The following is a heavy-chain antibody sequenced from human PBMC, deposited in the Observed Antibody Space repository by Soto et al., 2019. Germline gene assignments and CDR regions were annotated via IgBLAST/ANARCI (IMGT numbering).Heavy chain of an antibody. CDR1: GFTFSSYA. V-gene: IGHV3-23*01. D-gene: IGHD1-1*01. Sequence: GGSLRLSCAASGFTFSSYAMSWVRQAPGKGLEWVSAISGSGGSTYYADSVEGRFTISRDNSKNTLYLQMNSLRAEDTAVYYCAKDNPQDWNYYYYGMDVWGQGTTVTV. CDR3: AKDNPQDWNYYYYGMDV. CDR2: ISGSGGST. J-gene: IGHJ6*02.